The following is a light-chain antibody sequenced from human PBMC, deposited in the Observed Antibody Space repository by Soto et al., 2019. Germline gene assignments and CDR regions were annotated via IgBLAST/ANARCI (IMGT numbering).Light chain of an antibody. CDR3: AAWDDTLRAVV. CDR1: RSNIGTYT. V-gene: IGLV1-44*01. Sequence: QAVLTQSPSASGTPGQRVTLSCSGSRSNIGTYTVNWYQQLPGTAPTLLIFRNHQRPSVVPDRFSGSKSGTSASLAISGPQSEDEADYYCAAWDDTLRAVVFGGGTKVTVL. CDR2: RNH. J-gene: IGLJ2*01.